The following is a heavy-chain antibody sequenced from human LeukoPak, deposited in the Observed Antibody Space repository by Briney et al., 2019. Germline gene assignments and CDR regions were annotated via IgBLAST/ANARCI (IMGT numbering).Heavy chain of an antibody. CDR2: IIPILGIA. CDR1: GGTFSSYT. J-gene: IGHJ3*02. V-gene: IGHV1-69*02. Sequence: ASVKVSCKASGGTFSSYTISWVRQAPGQGLEWMGRIIPILGIANYAQKFQGRVTITADKSTSTAYMELSSLRSEDTAVYYCASAVIKAEAFDIWGQGTMVTVSS. CDR3: ASAVIKAEAFDI. D-gene: IGHD3-10*01.